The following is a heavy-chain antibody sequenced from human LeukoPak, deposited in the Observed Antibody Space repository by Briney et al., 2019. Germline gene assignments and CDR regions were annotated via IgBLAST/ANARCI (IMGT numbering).Heavy chain of an antibody. D-gene: IGHD3-9*01. J-gene: IGHJ6*02. CDR3: ARQSSDILTGYYRGPYYYYGMDV. Sequence: SETLSLTCTVSGGSISPYYWSWIRQTPGKGLEWIGYILYSGSTYYNPSLKSGVTISVDTSKNQFSLKLSSVTAADTAVYYCARQSSDILTGYYRGPYYYYGMDVWGQGTTVTVSS. V-gene: IGHV4-59*04. CDR1: GGSISPYY. CDR2: ILYSGST.